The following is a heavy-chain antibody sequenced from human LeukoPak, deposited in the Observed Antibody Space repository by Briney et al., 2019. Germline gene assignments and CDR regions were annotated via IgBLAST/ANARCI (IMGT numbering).Heavy chain of an antibody. V-gene: IGHV4-34*01. CDR2: INRSGST. J-gene: IGHJ4*02. CDR3: SREENARQDLDY. CDR1: GGSFSGYY. Sequence: SETLSLTCAVYGGSFSGYYWSWIRQPPGKGLEWIGEINRSGSTNYNPSLKSRVTISVDTSKNQFSLKLSSVTAADTAVYYCSREENARQDLDYWGQGTLVTVSS. D-gene: IGHD1-1*01.